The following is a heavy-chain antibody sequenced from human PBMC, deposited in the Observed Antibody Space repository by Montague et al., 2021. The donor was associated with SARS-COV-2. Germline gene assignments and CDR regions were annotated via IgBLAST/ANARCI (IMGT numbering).Heavy chain of an antibody. CDR2: SYYRERN. CDR1: RHSIRIAPNH. Sequence: SETLSLTCDVDRHSIRIAPNHWAENRKSPGRALKWIGNSYYRERNMYNPSLKSRVTMSVDTSKNQFSLHLTLVTAADTADYYCVRRLTGLETPFDPEGQGTLVIVSS. V-gene: IGHV4-39*01. J-gene: IGHJ5*02. CDR3: VRRLTGLETPFDP. D-gene: IGHD1-1*01.